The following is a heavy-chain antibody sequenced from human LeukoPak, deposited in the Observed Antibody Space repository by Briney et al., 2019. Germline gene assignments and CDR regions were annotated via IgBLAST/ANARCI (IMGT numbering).Heavy chain of an antibody. Sequence: ASVKVSCKASGYTFTSYYMHWVRQAPGLGLEWMGIINPSGGSTSYAQKFQGRVTMTRDTSTSTVYMELSSLRAEDTALYYCAKDGGCSGGSCYMFDYWGQGTLVTVSS. CDR1: GYTFTSYY. J-gene: IGHJ4*02. D-gene: IGHD2-15*01. CDR2: INPSGGST. V-gene: IGHV1-46*01. CDR3: AKDGGCSGGSCYMFDY.